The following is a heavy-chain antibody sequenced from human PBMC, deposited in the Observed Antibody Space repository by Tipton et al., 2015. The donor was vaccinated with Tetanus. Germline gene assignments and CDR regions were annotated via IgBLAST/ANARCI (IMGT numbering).Heavy chain of an antibody. CDR1: GGSVRSLDYN. Sequence: TLSLTCTVSGGSVRSLDYNWSWIRQPPGKGLESIGHIYYSGSTKYNPSLKSRITISVDTSKNQFSLDLRSVTAADTAVYYCARMSTSVTYTIWFVPWGQGPLVTVSS. CDR2: IYYSGST. J-gene: IGHJ5*02. D-gene: IGHD1-1*01. V-gene: IGHV4-61*08. CDR3: ARMSTSVTYTIWFVP.